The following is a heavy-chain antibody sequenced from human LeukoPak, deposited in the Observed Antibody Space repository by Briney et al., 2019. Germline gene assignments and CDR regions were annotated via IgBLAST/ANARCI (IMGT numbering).Heavy chain of an antibody. V-gene: IGHV1-8*02. Sequence: ASVKVSCTASGYTFTSYGISWVRQAPGQGLEWMGWMNPNSGNTGYAQKFQGRVTMTRNTSISTAYMELSSLRSEDAAVYYCARGSHSASYYDFWSGYYYWGQGTLVTVSS. J-gene: IGHJ4*02. CDR3: ARGSHSASYYDFWSGYYY. D-gene: IGHD3-3*01. CDR1: GYTFTSYG. CDR2: MNPNSGNT.